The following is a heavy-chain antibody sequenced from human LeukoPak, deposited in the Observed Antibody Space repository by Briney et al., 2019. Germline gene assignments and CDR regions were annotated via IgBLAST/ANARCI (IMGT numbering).Heavy chain of an antibody. Sequence: SETLSLTCTVPGGSISSSSYYWGWIRQPPGKGLEWVGSIYYSGSTYYNPSLKSRVTTSVDTSKNQFSLKLSSVTAADTAVYYCARGWYYYDSSGQIFDYWGQGTLVTVSS. CDR2: IYYSGST. J-gene: IGHJ4*02. V-gene: IGHV4-39*01. CDR1: GGSISSSSYY. D-gene: IGHD3-22*01. CDR3: ARGWYYYDSSGQIFDY.